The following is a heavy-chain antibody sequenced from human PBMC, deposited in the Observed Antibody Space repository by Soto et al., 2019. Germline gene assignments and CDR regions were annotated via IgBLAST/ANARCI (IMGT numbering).Heavy chain of an antibody. CDR3: AKEATVTTPPIDY. CDR2: ISYDGSNK. J-gene: IGHJ4*02. V-gene: IGHV3-30*18. Sequence: QVQLVESGGGVVQPGRSLRLSCAASGFTFSSYGMHWVRQAPGKGQEWVAVISYDGSNKYYADSVKGRFTISRDNSKNTLYLQMNSLRAEDTAVYYCAKEATVTTPPIDYWGQGTLVTVSS. D-gene: IGHD4-17*01. CDR1: GFTFSSYG.